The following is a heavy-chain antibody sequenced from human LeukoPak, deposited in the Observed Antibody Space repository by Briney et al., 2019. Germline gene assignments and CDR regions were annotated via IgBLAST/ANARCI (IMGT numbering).Heavy chain of an antibody. CDR2: IIPIFGTA. CDR3: ARDCVVRGVICWFDP. CDR1: GYTFTSYG. V-gene: IGHV1-69*13. D-gene: IGHD3-10*01. J-gene: IGHJ5*02. Sequence: SVKVSCKASGYTFTSYGISWVRQAPGQGLEWMGGIIPIFGTANYAQKFQGRVTITADESTSTAYMELSSLRSEDTAVYYCARDCVVRGVICWFDPWGQGTLVTVSS.